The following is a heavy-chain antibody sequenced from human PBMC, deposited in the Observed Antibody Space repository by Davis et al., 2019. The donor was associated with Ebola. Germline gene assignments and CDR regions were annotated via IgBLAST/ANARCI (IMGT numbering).Heavy chain of an antibody. CDR3: VRHRFSTSHKYFEY. J-gene: IGHJ4*02. CDR2: VFYDGHT. D-gene: IGHD2/OR15-2a*01. V-gene: IGHV4-39*01. CDR1: GGSISSSSYY. Sequence: MPSETLSLTCTVSGGSISSSSYYWGWVRQPPGKGLEWIGNVFYDGHTHYNPSLGSRVTISLDTSKNHFSLNLNSVSAADTAVYYCVRHRFSTSHKYFEYWSQGTLVTVSS.